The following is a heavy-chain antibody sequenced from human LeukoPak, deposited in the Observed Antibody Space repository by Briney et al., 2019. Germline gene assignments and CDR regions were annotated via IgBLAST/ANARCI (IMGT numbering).Heavy chain of an antibody. V-gene: IGHV3-23*01. CDR2: ISGSGGST. Sequence: GGSLRLSCAASGFTFSSYAMSWVRQAPGKGLEWVSAISGSGGSTYYAGSVKGRFTISRENAKNSLYLQMNSLRAEDTAVYYCARAKDYYDSSGYDYWGQGTLVTVSS. CDR1: GFTFSSYA. J-gene: IGHJ4*02. D-gene: IGHD3-22*01. CDR3: ARAKDYYDSSGYDY.